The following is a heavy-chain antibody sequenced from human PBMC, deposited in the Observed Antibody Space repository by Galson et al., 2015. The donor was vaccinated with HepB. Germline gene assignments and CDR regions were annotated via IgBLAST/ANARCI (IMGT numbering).Heavy chain of an antibody. J-gene: IGHJ6*02. D-gene: IGHD6-6*01. V-gene: IGHV3-21*01. CDR3: AREGSSRGGFYYGMDV. CDR2: ISSSSSYI. CDR1: GFTFSSYS. Sequence: SLRLSCAASGFTFSSYSMNWVRQAPGKGLEWVSSISSSSSYIYYADSVKGRFTISGDNAKNSLYLQMNSLRAEDTAVYYCAREGSSRGGFYYGMDVWGQGTTVTVSS.